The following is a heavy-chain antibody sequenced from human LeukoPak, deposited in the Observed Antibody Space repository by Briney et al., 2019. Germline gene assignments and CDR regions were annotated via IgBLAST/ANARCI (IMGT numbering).Heavy chain of an antibody. CDR2: ISYDGSNK. Sequence: GGSLRLSCAASGFTFSSYAMHWVRQAPGKGLECVAVISYDGSNKYYADSVKGRFTISRDNSKNMLYLQVNSLRDEDTAVFYCARDRIAATATDWFDPWGQGTVVTVSS. D-gene: IGHD6-13*01. CDR3: ARDRIAATATDWFDP. CDR1: GFTFSSYA. V-gene: IGHV3-30*04. J-gene: IGHJ5*02.